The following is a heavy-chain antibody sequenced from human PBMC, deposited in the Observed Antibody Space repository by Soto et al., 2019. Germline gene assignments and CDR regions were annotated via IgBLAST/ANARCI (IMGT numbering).Heavy chain of an antibody. CDR2: ITPIYNKT. V-gene: IGHV1-69*06. Sequence: RASVKVSCKASGDTFSSSGVNWVRQAPGQGLEWMGGITPIYNKTTYAQRFQGRVTLTADTSTRTAYMELSSLRSDDTAIYYCARAPLFTVITHYSMDVWGQGTTVTISS. J-gene: IGHJ6*02. D-gene: IGHD4-4*01. CDR3: ARAPLFTVITHYSMDV. CDR1: GDTFSSSG.